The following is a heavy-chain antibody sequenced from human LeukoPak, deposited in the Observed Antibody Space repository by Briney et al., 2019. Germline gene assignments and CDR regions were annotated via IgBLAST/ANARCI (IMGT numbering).Heavy chain of an antibody. D-gene: IGHD6-6*01. Sequence: SETQSLTCTVSGGSISSYYWSWIRQPAGKGLEWIGRIYTSGSTNYNPSLKSRVTMSVDTSKNQFSLKLSSVTAADTAVYYCGRSYSSSSPFDYWGQGTLVTVSS. CDR3: GRSYSSSSPFDY. V-gene: IGHV4-4*07. CDR1: GGSISSYY. CDR2: IYTSGST. J-gene: IGHJ4*02.